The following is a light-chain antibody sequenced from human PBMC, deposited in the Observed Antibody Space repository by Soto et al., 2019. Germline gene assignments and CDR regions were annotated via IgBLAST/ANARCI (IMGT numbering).Light chain of an antibody. J-gene: IGKJ3*01. CDR1: QGIGVR. Sequence: DIQMTQSPASLSVSLGDRVTIPCRASQGIGVRLAWFQQKPGKVPQYLIEAASTLARGVPARFSGSGSGTDFILTIISLQPEDVARYYCPQLTSLPHTFGHGTSLDI. V-gene: IGKV1-12*01. CDR2: AAS. CDR3: PQLTSLPHT.